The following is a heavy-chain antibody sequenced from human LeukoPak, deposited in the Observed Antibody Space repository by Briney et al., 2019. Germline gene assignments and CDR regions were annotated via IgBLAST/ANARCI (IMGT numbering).Heavy chain of an antibody. Sequence: GGSLRLSCAVSGFSVSGYWMTWVRQAPGKGLGWVANIKQDGSEKYYVDSVKGRFTISRDDAKNSLYLQMNSLRAEDTAVYYCARDLGYSGYDSLSDYWGQGTLVTVSS. V-gene: IGHV3-7*01. D-gene: IGHD5-12*01. CDR1: GFSVSGYW. J-gene: IGHJ4*02. CDR2: IKQDGSEK. CDR3: ARDLGYSGYDSLSDY.